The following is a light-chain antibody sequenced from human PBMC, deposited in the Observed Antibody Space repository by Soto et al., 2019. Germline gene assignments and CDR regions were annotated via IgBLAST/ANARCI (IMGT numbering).Light chain of an antibody. J-gene: IGLJ1*01. CDR1: SSDIGSYNY. CDR3: SSYTSTSTLV. Sequence: SALTQPASVSGSPGQSISMSCTGTSSDIGSYNYVSWYQQHPGKAPKLIIYDVNNRPSGVSDRFSGSKSGNTASLTISGLQAEDEADYYCSSYTSTSTLVFGTGTKVTV. CDR2: DVN. V-gene: IGLV2-14*01.